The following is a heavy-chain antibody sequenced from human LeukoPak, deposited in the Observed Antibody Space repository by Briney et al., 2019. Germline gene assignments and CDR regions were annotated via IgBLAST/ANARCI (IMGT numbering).Heavy chain of an antibody. CDR2: INHSGST. CDR3: ARGYDFWSGYYWNWFDP. V-gene: IGHV4-34*01. CDR1: GGSFSGYY. J-gene: IGHJ5*02. D-gene: IGHD3-3*01. Sequence: SETLSLTCAVYGGSFSGYYWSWIRQPPGKGLEWIGEINHSGSTNYNPSLKSRVTISVDTSKNQFSRKLSSVTAADTAVYYCARGYDFWSGYYWNWFDPWGQGTLVTVPS.